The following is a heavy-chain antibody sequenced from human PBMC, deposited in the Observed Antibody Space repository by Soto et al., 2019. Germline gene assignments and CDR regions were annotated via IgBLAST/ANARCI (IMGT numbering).Heavy chain of an antibody. CDR3: ATLGRYCSGGSCAAYWVDP. Sequence: SETLSLTCTVSGGSLSSYYWSWIRQPPGKGLEWIGYIYYSGSTNYNPSLKSRVTISVDTSKNHVSLKLSSVTAADTAVYYCATLGRYCSGGSCAAYWVDPWGQATLVTVS. D-gene: IGHD2-15*01. CDR1: GGSLSSYY. V-gene: IGHV4-59*01. CDR2: IYYSGST. J-gene: IGHJ5*02.